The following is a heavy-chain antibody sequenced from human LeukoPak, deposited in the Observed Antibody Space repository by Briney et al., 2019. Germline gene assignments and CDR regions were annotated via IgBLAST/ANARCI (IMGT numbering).Heavy chain of an antibody. V-gene: IGHV4-39*01. Sequence: SETLSLTCTVSGGSISSSSYYWGWIRQPPGKGLKWIGSIYYSGSTYYSPSLKSRVTISVDTSKNQFSRKLSSVTAADTAVYYCARHYGDYIDPFDYWGQGTLVTVSS. J-gene: IGHJ4*02. CDR2: IYYSGST. D-gene: IGHD4-17*01. CDR3: ARHYGDYIDPFDY. CDR1: GGSISSSSYY.